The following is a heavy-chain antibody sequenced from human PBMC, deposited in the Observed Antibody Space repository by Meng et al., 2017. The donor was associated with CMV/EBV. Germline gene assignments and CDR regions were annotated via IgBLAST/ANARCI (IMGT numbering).Heavy chain of an antibody. CDR3: AREGEGRYFSSTSCYFHY. V-gene: IGHV3-66*02. CDR2: IYSGGST. D-gene: IGHD2-2*01. Sequence: GESLKISCASSGFTVSSNYMSWVRQAPGKGLEWVSVIYSGGSTYYADSVKGRFTISRDKSKNTLYLQMNSLRAEDTAVYYCAREGEGRYFSSTSCYFHYWGQGTLVTVSS. CDR1: GFTVSSNY. J-gene: IGHJ4*02.